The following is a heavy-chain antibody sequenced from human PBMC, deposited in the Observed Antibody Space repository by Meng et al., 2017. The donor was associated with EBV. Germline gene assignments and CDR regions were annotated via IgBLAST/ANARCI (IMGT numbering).Heavy chain of an antibody. Sequence: QLQLRESGPGQVKPSATLSLTCTVCGDSISSFYYWGWIRQHPGRGLEWIGSVHYTGSTYYSPSLKSRVTVSVDTSKNQFSLRLTSVTAADTAVYYCARPFPSWQSPRLDPFGAWGQGTLVTVAS. J-gene: IGHJ5*02. CDR1: GDSISSFYY. D-gene: IGHD6-19*01. CDR2: VHYTGST. V-gene: IGHV4-39*01. CDR3: ARPFPSWQSPRLDPFGA.